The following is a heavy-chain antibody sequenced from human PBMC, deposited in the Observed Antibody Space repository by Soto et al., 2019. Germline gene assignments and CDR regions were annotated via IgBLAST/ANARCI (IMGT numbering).Heavy chain of an antibody. CDR2: ISFSSTTI. CDR1: GFTFSNYN. D-gene: IGHD1-26*01. Sequence: EVQLVESGGDLVQPGGSLRLSCVASGFTFSNYNMNWVRQAPGKGLEWVSYISFSSTTIYYADSVKGRFTISRDNAKNSLYLQMNSLRAEDTAVYYCARATGDFDYWGKGTLVTVSS. J-gene: IGHJ4*02. CDR3: ARATGDFDY. V-gene: IGHV3-48*01.